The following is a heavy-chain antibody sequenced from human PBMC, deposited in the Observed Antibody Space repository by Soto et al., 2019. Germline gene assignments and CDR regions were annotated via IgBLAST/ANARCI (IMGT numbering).Heavy chain of an antibody. CDR2: ISYDGSNK. Sequence: GSLRLSCAASGFTFSSYGMHWVRQAPGKGLEWVAVISYDGSNKYYADSVKGRSTISRDNSKNTLYLQMNSLRAEDTAVYYCAKEGSSTSEYGMDVWGQGTTVTSP. CDR3: AKEGSSTSEYGMDV. V-gene: IGHV3-30*18. J-gene: IGHJ6*02. CDR1: GFTFSSYG. D-gene: IGHD2-2*01.